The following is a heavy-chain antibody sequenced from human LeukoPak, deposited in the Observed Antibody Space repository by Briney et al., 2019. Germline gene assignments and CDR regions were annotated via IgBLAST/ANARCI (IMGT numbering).Heavy chain of an antibody. V-gene: IGHV1-18*01. CDR3: ARDLYVAAAGTYYYGMDV. D-gene: IGHD6-13*01. Sequence: ASVKVSCKASGYTFTSYGISWVRQAPGQGLEWMGWISAYNGNTNYAQKLQGRDTMTTDTSTSTAYMELRSLRSDDTAVYYCARDLYVAAAGTYYYGMDVWGQGTTVTVSS. CDR1: GYTFTSYG. CDR2: ISAYNGNT. J-gene: IGHJ6*02.